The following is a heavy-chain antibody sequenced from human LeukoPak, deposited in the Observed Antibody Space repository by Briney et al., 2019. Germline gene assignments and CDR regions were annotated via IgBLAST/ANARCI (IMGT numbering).Heavy chain of an antibody. CDR1: GFSFTTYA. CDR2: IRGGGET. Sequence: GGSLRLSCAASGFSFTTYAMSWVRQAPARGPQWVSRIRGGGETFYAASVKGRFTLSRDDSRNTVYLQMNNLRVEDTAIYYCAKANWVSNADSVWWGQGTLVTVSS. J-gene: IGHJ4*02. V-gene: IGHV3-23*01. CDR3: AKANWVSNADSVW. D-gene: IGHD1-1*01.